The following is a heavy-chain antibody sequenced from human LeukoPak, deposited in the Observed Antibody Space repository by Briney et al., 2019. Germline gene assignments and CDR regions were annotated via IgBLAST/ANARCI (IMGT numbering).Heavy chain of an antibody. V-gene: IGHV3-21*01. CDR2: ISDSGSNV. Sequence: GGSLRLSCAASGFTFSNYNMDWVRQAPGKGLEWVSSISDSGSNVYYADSVKGRFTISRDNAKNSLFLQMNSLRAEDTVVYYCAKEGRSSTPGYWGQGTLVTVSS. CDR3: AKEGRSSTPGY. J-gene: IGHJ4*02. CDR1: GFTFSNYN. D-gene: IGHD6-6*01.